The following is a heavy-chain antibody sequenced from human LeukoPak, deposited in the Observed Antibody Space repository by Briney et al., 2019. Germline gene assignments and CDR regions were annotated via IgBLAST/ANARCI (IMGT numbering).Heavy chain of an antibody. Sequence: GASVKVSCKASGYTFTSYGISWVRQAPGQGLEWMGWISAYNGNTNYAQKFQGRVTITTDESTSTAYMELSSLRSEDTAVYYCARGGEASNWFDPWGQGTLVTVSS. CDR2: ISAYNGNT. CDR1: GYTFTSYG. J-gene: IGHJ5*02. V-gene: IGHV1-18*01. D-gene: IGHD3-16*01. CDR3: ARGGEASNWFDP.